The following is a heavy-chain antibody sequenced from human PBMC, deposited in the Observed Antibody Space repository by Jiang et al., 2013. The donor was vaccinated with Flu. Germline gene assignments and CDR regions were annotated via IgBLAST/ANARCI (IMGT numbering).Heavy chain of an antibody. CDR2: SIVGGT. V-gene: IGHV4-39*01. CDR3: ARQWDDTGNYYARAHFDS. Sequence: SGDSISSSSCYWGWIRQPPREGAWSGLRVSIVGGTYYNPSLKSRVTMSVDTSKNQFSLNLRSVTAADTAVYYCARQWDDTGNYYARAHFDSWGQGTLVTVSS. J-gene: IGHJ4*02. CDR1: GDSISSSSCY. D-gene: IGHD1-26*01.